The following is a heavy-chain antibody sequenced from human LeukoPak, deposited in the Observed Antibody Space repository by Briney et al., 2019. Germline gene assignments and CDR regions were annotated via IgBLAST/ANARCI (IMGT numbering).Heavy chain of an antibody. CDR3: ARGKDGFGDFWSGYYRRYYFDY. D-gene: IGHD3-3*01. J-gene: IGHJ4*02. V-gene: IGHV1-8*03. Sequence: ASVKVSCKASGYTFTSYDINWVRQATGQGLEWMGWMNPNSGNTGYAQKFQGRVTITRNTSISTAYMELSSLRSEDTAVYYCARGKDGFGDFWSGYYRRYYFDYWGQGTLVTVSS. CDR1: GYTFTSYD. CDR2: MNPNSGNT.